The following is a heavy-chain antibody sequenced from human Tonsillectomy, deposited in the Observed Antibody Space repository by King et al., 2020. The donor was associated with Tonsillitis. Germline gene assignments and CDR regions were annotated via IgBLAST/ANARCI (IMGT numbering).Heavy chain of an antibody. D-gene: IGHD3-22*01. Sequence: VQLVQSGGGVVQPGGSLRLSCAASGFTFSSYGMHWVRQAPGKGLEWVAFIRYDGSNKYYADSVKGRFTISRDNSKNTLYLQMNSLRAEDTAVYYCANAAPASYYDRSGSLDYWGQGTLVTVSS. J-gene: IGHJ4*02. CDR2: IRYDGSNK. CDR3: ANAAPASYYDRSGSLDY. CDR1: GFTFSSYG. V-gene: IGHV3-30*02.